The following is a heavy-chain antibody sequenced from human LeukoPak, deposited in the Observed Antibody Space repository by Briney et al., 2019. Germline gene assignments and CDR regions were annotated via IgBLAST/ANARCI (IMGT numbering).Heavy chain of an antibody. V-gene: IGHV3-53*01. CDR2: IYSGGST. J-gene: IGHJ6*04. Sequence: GGSLRLSCAASGFTVSSNYMSWVRQAPGKGLEWVSVIYSGGSTYYADPVKGRFTISRDNSKNTLYLQMNSLRAEDTAVYYCARDAPRVGMDVWGKGTTVTVSS. CDR3: ARDAPRVGMDV. CDR1: GFTVSSNY.